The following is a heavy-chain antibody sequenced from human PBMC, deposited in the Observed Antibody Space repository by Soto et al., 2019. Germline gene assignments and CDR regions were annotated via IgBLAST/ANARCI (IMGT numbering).Heavy chain of an antibody. Sequence: QVQLQESGPGLVKPSQTLSLTRTVSGGSISSGNYYWSWIRQPPGKGLEWIGYISYSGITYYNPSLQGRLSISVDTFQNPFSLKLSSFASPDPAVDYRCRPPFYLLGLDVWGQGNTVT. D-gene: IGHD3-10*01. J-gene: IGHJ6*02. V-gene: IGHV4-30-4*01. CDR1: GGSISSGNYY. CDR2: ISYSGIT. CDR3: CRPPFYLLGLDV.